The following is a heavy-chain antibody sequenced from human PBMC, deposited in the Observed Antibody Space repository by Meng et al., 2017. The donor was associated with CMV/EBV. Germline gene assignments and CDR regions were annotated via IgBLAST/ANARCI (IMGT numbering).Heavy chain of an antibody. CDR1: GFTFSSYG. V-gene: IGHV3-30*02. J-gene: IGHJ4*02. CDR2: IRYDGSNK. D-gene: IGHD4-17*01. Sequence: GESLKISCAASGFTFSSYGMHWVRQAPGKGLEWVAFIRYDGSNKYYADSVKGRFTISRDNSKNTLYLQMNSLRAEDTAVYYCAKVYHGDYGLVDYWGQGTLVTVSS. CDR3: AKVYHGDYGLVDY.